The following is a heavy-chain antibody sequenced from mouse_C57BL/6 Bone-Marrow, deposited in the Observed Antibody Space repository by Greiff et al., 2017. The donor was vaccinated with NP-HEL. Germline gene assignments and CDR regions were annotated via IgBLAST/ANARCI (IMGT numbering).Heavy chain of an antibody. CDR1: GFTFNTYA. V-gene: IGHV10-3*01. D-gene: IGHD1-1*01. CDR2: IRSKSSNYAT. J-gene: IGHJ4*01. CDR3: VRDLDYYGGLNYYAMDY. Sequence: EVQLVESGGGLVQPKGSLKLSCAASGFTFNTYAMHWVRQAPGKGLEWVARIRSKSSNYATYYADSVKDRFTISRDDSQSMLYLQMNNLKTEDTAMYYCVRDLDYYGGLNYYAMDYWGQGTSVTVSS.